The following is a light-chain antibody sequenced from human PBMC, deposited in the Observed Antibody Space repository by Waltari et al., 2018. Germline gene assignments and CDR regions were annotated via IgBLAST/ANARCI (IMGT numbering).Light chain of an antibody. Sequence: DIQMTQSPSTLSASVGDRVTITCRASQDIRRYLAWYQQQPGKAPNPLIYEASTLESGVSSRFSGSGSGTEFTLTTSSLQPDDFATYYCQQYYSYSTFGQGTKVEI. CDR3: QQYYSYST. V-gene: IGKV1-5*03. CDR2: EAS. CDR1: QDIRRY. J-gene: IGKJ1*01.